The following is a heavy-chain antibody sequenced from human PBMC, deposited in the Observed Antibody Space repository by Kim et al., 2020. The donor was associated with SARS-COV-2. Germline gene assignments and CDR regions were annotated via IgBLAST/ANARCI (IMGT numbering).Heavy chain of an antibody. V-gene: IGHV4-59*13. CDR1: GGSISSYY. Sequence: SETLSLTCTVSGGSISSYYWSWIRQPPGKGLEWIGYIYYSGSTNCNPSLKSRVTISVDTSKNQFSLKLNSVTAADTAVYYCARDLAVVAGYYYYGMDLWGQGTTVTVSS. D-gene: IGHD6-19*01. CDR3: ARDLAVVAGYYYYGMDL. J-gene: IGHJ6*02. CDR2: IYYSGST.